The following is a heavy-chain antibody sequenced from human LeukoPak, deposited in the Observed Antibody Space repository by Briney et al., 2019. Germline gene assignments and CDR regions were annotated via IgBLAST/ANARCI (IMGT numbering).Heavy chain of an antibody. V-gene: IGHV3-7*01. D-gene: IGHD3-3*01. Sequence: GGSLRLSCAASGFTVSSNYMSWVRQAPGKGLEWVANIKQDGSEKYYVDSVKGRFTISRDNAKNSLYLQMNSLRAEDTAVYYCARDPANYDFWSGYYTFDYWGQGTLVTVSS. J-gene: IGHJ4*02. CDR2: IKQDGSEK. CDR1: GFTVSSNY. CDR3: ARDPANYDFWSGYYTFDY.